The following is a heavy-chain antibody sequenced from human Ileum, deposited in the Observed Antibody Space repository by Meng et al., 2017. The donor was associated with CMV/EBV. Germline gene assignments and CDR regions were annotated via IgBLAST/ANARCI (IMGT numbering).Heavy chain of an antibody. CDR1: GASVSGNMVA. Sequence: EQGGHSMVNHTATVSTTCATSGASVSGNMVAWNWFRQSPSRGLEWLGRTYYRSRWYNDYAESVKSRITINPDTSTNQFSLDLSSVTPEDTAIYYCARGESSSLDYWGQGTLVTVSS. CDR2: TYYRSRWYN. CDR3: ARGESSSLDY. V-gene: IGHV6-1*01. J-gene: IGHJ4*02. D-gene: IGHD6-13*01.